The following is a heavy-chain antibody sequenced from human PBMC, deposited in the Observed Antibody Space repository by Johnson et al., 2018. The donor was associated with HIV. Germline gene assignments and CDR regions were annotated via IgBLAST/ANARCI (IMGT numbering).Heavy chain of an antibody. J-gene: IGHJ3*02. CDR1: GFTFSNFG. V-gene: IGHV3-30*19. CDR2: ISYDGSNK. D-gene: IGHD3-16*01. Sequence: QVQLVESGGGVVQPGRSLRLSCAASGFTFSNFGMHWVRQAPGKGLEWVAVISYDGSNKYYAASVKGRFTISRDNSKNTLYLQMNSLRAEDTAVYYCARGGSDVFDIWGRGTMVTVSS. CDR3: ARGGSDVFDI.